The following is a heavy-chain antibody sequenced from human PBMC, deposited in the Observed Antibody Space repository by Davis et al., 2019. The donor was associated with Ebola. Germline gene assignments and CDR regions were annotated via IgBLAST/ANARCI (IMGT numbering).Heavy chain of an antibody. V-gene: IGHV4-39*07. CDR3: ARRAPYSYGYRWFDP. CDR2: IYYSGST. Sequence: MPSETLSLTCTVSGGSISSSSYYWGWIRQPPGKGLEWIGSIYYSGSTYYNPSLKSRVTISVDTSKNQFSLKLSSVTAADTAVYYCARRAPYSYGYRWFDPWGQGTLVTVSS. D-gene: IGHD5-18*01. CDR1: GGSISSSSYY. J-gene: IGHJ5*02.